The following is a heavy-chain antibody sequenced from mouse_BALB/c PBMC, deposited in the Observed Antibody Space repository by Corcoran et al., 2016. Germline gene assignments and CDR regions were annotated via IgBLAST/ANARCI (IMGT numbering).Heavy chain of an antibody. Sequence: QIQLVQSGPELKKPGETVKISCKASGYTFTNYGMNWVKQATGKGLKWMGWINTYTGEPTYADDFKGRFAFSLETSASTAYLQINNLKNEDTATYFCARGYVATDYAMDYWGQGTSVTVSS. CDR3: ARGYVATDYAMDY. CDR2: INTYTGEP. CDR1: GYTFTNYG. D-gene: IGHD1-1*01. J-gene: IGHJ4*01. V-gene: IGHV9-3-1*01.